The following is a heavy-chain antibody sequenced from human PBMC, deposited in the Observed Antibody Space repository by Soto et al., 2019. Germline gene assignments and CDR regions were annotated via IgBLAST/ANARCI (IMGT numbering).Heavy chain of an antibody. V-gene: IGHV4-34*01. D-gene: IGHD5-18*01. Sequence: QVQLQQWGAGLLKPSETLSLTCAVYGGSFSGYYWSWIRQPPGKGLEWIGEINHSGSTNYNPSLKSRVTISVDTSKNQFSLKLSSVTAADTAVYYCARWSRIQPNYFDYWGQGTLVTVSS. J-gene: IGHJ4*02. CDR1: GGSFSGYY. CDR3: ARWSRIQPNYFDY. CDR2: INHSGST.